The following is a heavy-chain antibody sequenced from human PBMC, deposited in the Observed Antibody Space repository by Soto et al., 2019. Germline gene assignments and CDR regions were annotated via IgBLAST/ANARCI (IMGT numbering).Heavy chain of an antibody. V-gene: IGHV4-59*12. D-gene: IGHD1-20*01. Sequence: QLQLQESGPGLVKPSETLSLTCTVSDGSISSYYWSWIRQPPGKGLEWIGYVYSNGDTSFNPSLKRRVTISVDTSRNRFSLRLTSVTAAATAVYYCVRRITGDPHFDLWGRGTLVTVSS. CDR2: VYSNGDT. J-gene: IGHJ2*01. CDR3: VRRITGDPHFDL. CDR1: DGSISSYY.